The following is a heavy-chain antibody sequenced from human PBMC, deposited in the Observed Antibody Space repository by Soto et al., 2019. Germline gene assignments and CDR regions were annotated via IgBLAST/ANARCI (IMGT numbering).Heavy chain of an antibody. V-gene: IGHV3-23*01. J-gene: IGHJ3*02. CDR2: ISDSGTGT. CDR3: AKDHTVVIRDAFDI. D-gene: IGHD3-22*01. CDR1: GFTFSSYA. Sequence: EVQILESGGGLVQPGGSLRLSCAASGFTFSSYAMYGVRQAPGKGLAWVSGISDSGTGTYYADSVKGRFTISRDNSKNTVYLQMKSLRAEDTAVYYCAKDHTVVIRDAFDIWGQGTMVNVSS.